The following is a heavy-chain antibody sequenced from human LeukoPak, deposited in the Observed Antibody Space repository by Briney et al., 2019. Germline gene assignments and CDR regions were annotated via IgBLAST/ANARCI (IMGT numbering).Heavy chain of an antibody. Sequence: GGSLRLSCAASGFTFSSYAMHWVRQAPGKGLEWGAVISYDGSNKYYADSVKGRFTISRDNSKNTLYLQMNSLRAEDTAVYYCARGLRYCSGGSCYSWTFDYWGQGTLVTVSS. V-gene: IGHV3-30*04. J-gene: IGHJ4*02. CDR1: GFTFSSYA. D-gene: IGHD2-15*01. CDR3: ARGLRYCSGGSCYSWTFDY. CDR2: ISYDGSNK.